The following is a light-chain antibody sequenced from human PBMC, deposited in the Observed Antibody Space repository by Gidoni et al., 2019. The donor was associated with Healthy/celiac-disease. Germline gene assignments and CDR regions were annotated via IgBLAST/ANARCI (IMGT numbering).Light chain of an antibody. Sequence: EIVLTQSPVALSLSPGERATLSCMASQIVSTYLAWYQQQPGQAPRLLIYDASNRATGIPARFSGSGAGTDFTLTISSLEPEDFAVYYCQQRSNGPLTFGGGTKVEIK. CDR1: QIVSTY. J-gene: IGKJ4*01. V-gene: IGKV3-11*01. CDR2: DAS. CDR3: QQRSNGPLT.